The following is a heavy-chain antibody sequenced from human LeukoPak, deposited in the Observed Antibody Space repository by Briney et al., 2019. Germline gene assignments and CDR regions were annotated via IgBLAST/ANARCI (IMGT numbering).Heavy chain of an antibody. V-gene: IGHV4-34*01. CDR2: INHSGST. CDR1: GGSFSGYY. J-gene: IGHJ6*03. D-gene: IGHD2-15*01. CDR3: ARCSRFYYYMDV. Sequence: PSETLPLTCAVYGGSFSGYYWSWIRQPPGKGLEWIGEINHSGSTNYNPSLKSRVTMSVDTSKNQFSLKLSSVTAADTAVYYCARCSRFYYYMDVWGKGTTVTISS.